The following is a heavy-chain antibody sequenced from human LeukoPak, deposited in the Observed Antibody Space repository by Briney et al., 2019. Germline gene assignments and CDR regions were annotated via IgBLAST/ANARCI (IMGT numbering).Heavy chain of an antibody. V-gene: IGHV5-10-1*01. CDR2: LDPSDSYT. D-gene: IGHD6-13*01. J-gene: IGHJ4*02. CDR3: ARHAKAYGSSCDY. Sequence: GESLKISCKGSGYSFTTYGISWVRQMPVKGREWMGRLDPSDSYTNYSPSFQGHVTVSADKSFSTAYLQWTSLEASDTAMYYCARHAKAYGSSCDYWGQGTLVTVSS. CDR1: GYSFTTYG.